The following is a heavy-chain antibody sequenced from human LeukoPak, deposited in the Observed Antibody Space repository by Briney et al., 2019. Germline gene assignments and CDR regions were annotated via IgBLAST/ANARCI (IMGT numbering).Heavy chain of an antibody. J-gene: IGHJ4*02. CDR1: GGSFSDYY. V-gene: IGHV4-34*01. D-gene: IGHD4-17*01. Sequence: SETLSLTCAVYGGSFSDYYWNWIRQPPGKGLEWIGEINHGGGTTYNWSLKSRATISVDTSKKQFSLNLSSVTAADTAVYYCARGEDGTGDYRPTYFDSWGQGTLVTVSS. CDR3: ARGEDGTGDYRPTYFDS. CDR2: INHGGGT.